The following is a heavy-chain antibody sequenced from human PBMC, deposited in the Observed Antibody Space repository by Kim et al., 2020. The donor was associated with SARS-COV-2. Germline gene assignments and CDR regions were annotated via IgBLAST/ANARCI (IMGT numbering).Heavy chain of an antibody. Sequence: SETLSLTCTVSSGSISNPHYWAWIRQPPGKGLEWIASFSSSGDTYYNPSLQSRVTMSVDTSKHETSLGLTSVTAADTAVYYCAHGDYSLYCFGSWGREYPVRVS. CDR2: FSSSGDT. D-gene: IGHD4-17*01. CDR3: AHGDYSLYCFGS. V-gene: IGHV4-39*01. J-gene: IGHJ4*02. CDR1: SGSISNPHY.